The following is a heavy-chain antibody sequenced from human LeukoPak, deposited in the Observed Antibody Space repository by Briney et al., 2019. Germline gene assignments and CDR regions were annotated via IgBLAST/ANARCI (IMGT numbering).Heavy chain of an antibody. V-gene: IGHV4-34*01. CDR2: INHSGST. J-gene: IGHJ2*01. CDR3: ARGQAFDL. Sequence: SETLSLTCAVYGGSFSGYYWSWIRQPPEKGLEWIGEINHSGSTNYNPSLKGRVTISVDTSKNQFSLKLSSVTAADTAVYYCARGQAFDLWGRGTLVTVSS. CDR1: GGSFSGYY.